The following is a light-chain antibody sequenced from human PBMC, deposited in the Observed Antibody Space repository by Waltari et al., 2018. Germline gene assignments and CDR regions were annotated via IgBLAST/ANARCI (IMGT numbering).Light chain of an antibody. CDR1: QSVSRS. CDR3: QKYASLPAT. CDR2: DTS. J-gene: IGKJ1*01. Sequence: EVVLTQSPGTLSLSPEEGATLSCRASQSVSRSLAWYQQKPGQAPRLLIYDTSRRATGIPDRFSGSGSGTDFSLTISRLEPEDFAMYYCQKYASLPATFGQGTKVEIK. V-gene: IGKV3-20*01.